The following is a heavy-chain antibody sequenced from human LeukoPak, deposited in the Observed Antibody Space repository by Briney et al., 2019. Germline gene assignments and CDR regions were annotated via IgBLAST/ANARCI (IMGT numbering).Heavy chain of an antibody. Sequence: GFLRLSCAASGFTFSSYGMHWVRQAPGKGLEWVAVTWYDGSNKYYADSVKGRFTISRDNSKNTLYLQMNSLRAEDTAVYYCARSLTYYDFWSGPPKSGETDYWGQGTLVTVSS. D-gene: IGHD3-3*01. CDR1: GFTFSSYG. CDR2: TWYDGSNK. V-gene: IGHV3-33*01. J-gene: IGHJ4*02. CDR3: ARSLTYYDFWSGPPKSGETDY.